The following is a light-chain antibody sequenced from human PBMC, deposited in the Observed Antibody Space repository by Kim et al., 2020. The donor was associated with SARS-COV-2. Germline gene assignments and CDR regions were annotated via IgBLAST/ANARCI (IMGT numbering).Light chain of an antibody. J-gene: IGKJ1*01. CDR2: KAS. CDR1: QSISDW. CDR3: QQYNSYST. V-gene: IGKV1-5*03. Sequence: DIQMTQSPSTLSASVGDRVTITCRASQSISDWLAWYQQKPGKAPKLLIYKASSLESEVQSRFSGSGFGTEFTLTISSLQPDDFATYYCQQYNSYSTFGQGTKVEIK.